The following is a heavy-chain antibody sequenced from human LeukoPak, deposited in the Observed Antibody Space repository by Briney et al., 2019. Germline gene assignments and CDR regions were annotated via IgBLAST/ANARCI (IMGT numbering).Heavy chain of an antibody. CDR3: ARGGVGATTYVWFDP. CDR1: GYTFTNYY. V-gene: IGHV1-46*01. D-gene: IGHD1-26*01. CDR2: INPSGGST. J-gene: IGHJ5*02. Sequence: ASVKVSCKASGYTFTNYYIHWVRQAPGQGLECMGIINPSGGSTSHAQKFQGRVTMTRDMSTSTVYMELSSLRSEDTAVYYCARGGVGATTYVWFDPWGQGTLVTVSS.